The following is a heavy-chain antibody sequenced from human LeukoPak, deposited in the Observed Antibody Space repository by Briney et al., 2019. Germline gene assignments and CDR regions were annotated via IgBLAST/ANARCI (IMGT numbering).Heavy chain of an antibody. Sequence: SETLSLTCTVSGGSVSSSGYSWDWIRQPPGKTLEWIGYTYYSGSTNYNPSLKSRVTLSVDPSKNQFSLKLTSVNAADTAVYYCALRRLTSSQIIEDNWFGPWGQGTLVTVSS. CDR1: GGSVSSSGYS. CDR2: TYYSGST. V-gene: IGHV4-61*08. CDR3: ALRRLTSSQIIEDNWFGP. D-gene: IGHD2/OR15-2a*01. J-gene: IGHJ5*02.